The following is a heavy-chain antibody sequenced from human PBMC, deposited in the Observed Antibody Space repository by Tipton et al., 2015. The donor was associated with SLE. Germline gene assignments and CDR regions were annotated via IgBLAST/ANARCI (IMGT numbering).Heavy chain of an antibody. D-gene: IGHD3-3*01. J-gene: IGHJ6*03. V-gene: IGHV4-34*01. CDR1: GGSFSDYY. CDR3: ARGVTIFGVVIMAGYYYYMDV. CDR2: INQSGST. Sequence: TLSLTCAVYGGSFSDYYWTWIRQPPGKGLEWIGEINQSGSTNYNPSLKSRVTISVDTSKNQFSLKLSSVTAADTAVYYCARGVTIFGVVIMAGYYYYMDVWGKGTTVTVSS.